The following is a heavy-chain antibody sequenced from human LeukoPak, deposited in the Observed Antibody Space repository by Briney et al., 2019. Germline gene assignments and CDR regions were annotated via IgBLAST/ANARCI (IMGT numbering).Heavy chain of an antibody. CDR3: ARAFPGNYGMDV. J-gene: IGHJ6*02. Sequence: GGSLRLSCAASGFTFSGYWMGWGRQAPGKGVEGGANIKQYGSEKYYVDSLKGRFTISRDYAKNSLYLQMYSLGAEDTAVYYCARAFPGNYGMDVWGQGTTLTVSS. D-gene: IGHD1-14*01. CDR1: GFTFSGYW. V-gene: IGHV3-7*01. CDR2: IKQYGSEK.